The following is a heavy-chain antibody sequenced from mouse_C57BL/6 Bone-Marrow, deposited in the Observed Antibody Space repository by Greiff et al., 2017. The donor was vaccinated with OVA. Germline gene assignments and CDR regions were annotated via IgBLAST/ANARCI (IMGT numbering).Heavy chain of an antibody. J-gene: IGHJ4*01. CDR3: ARTSTCYAMDY. Sequence: VQLQQSGAELVKPGASVKISCKASGYAFSSYWMNWVKQRPGKGLEWIGQIYPGDGDTNYNGKFKGKATLTADKSSSTAYMQLSSLTSEVSAFYFCARTSTCYAMDYWGQGTSVTVSS. D-gene: IGHD2-1*01. CDR1: GYAFSSYW. CDR2: IYPGDGDT. V-gene: IGHV1-80*01.